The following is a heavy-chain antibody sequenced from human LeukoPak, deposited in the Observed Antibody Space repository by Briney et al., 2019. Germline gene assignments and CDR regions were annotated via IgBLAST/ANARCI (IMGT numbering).Heavy chain of an antibody. CDR1: GFTFSSYG. CDR2: ISTSGEST. J-gene: IGHJ6*03. D-gene: IGHD2-15*01. V-gene: IGHV3-23*01. CDR3: AKNGDRGAYCSGGTCYPYYYYYMDV. Sequence: PGGTLRLSCAASGFTFSSYGMSWVRQAPGQGLEWVSAISTSGESTYYADSVKGHFTISRDNSKNTVYLQMNSLSAEDTAVYYCAKNGDRGAYCSGGTCYPYYYYYMDVWGKGTTVTISS.